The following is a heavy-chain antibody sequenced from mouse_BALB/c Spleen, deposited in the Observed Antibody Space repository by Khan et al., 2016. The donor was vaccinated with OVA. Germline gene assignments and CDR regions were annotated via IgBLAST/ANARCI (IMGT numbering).Heavy chain of an antibody. CDR1: GYAFTDYL. CDR3: ARGGFGTLAY. J-gene: IGHJ3*01. D-gene: IGHD1-1*02. CDR2: INPGSGGT. Sequence: QVQLQQSVTELVRPGTSVKVSCKASGYAFTDYLIDWVKQRPGQGLEWIGVINPGSGGTNYNENFKGKATLTADKSSSTAYMQLSSLTSDDSAVYFCARGGFGTLAYWGQGTLATVSA. V-gene: IGHV1-54*01.